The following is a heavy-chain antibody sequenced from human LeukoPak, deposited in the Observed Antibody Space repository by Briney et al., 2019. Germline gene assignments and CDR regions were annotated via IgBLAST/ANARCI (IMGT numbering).Heavy chain of an antibody. Sequence: RPSQTLSLTCTVSGGSISSGGYYWSWIRQHPGKGLEWIGYIYYSGSTYYNPSLKSRVTISVDTSKNQFSLKLSSVTAADTAVYYCARHFLYGYNDYAGGFDPWGQGTLVTVSS. J-gene: IGHJ5*02. CDR2: IYYSGST. CDR1: GGSISSGGYY. D-gene: IGHD5-12*01. CDR3: ARHFLYGYNDYAGGFDP. V-gene: IGHV4-31*03.